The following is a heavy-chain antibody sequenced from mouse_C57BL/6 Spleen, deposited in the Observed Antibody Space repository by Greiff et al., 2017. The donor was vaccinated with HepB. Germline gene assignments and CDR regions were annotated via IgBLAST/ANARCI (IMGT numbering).Heavy chain of an antibody. CDR2: IYPRSGNT. CDR1: GYTFTSYG. V-gene: IGHV1-81*01. J-gene: IGHJ2*01. Sequence: QVHVKQSGAELARPGASVKLSCKASGYTFTSYGISWVKQRTGQGLEWIGEIYPRSGNTYYNEKFKGKATLTADKSSSTAYMELRSLTSEDSAVYFCASGHDYDPYYWGQGTTLTVSS. D-gene: IGHD2-4*01. CDR3: ASGHDYDPYY.